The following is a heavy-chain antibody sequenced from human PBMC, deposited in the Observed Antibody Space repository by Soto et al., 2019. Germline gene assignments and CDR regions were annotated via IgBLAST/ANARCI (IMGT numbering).Heavy chain of an antibody. CDR3: ARCSVATGVSCGCFDY. V-gene: IGHV4-34*01. Sequence: PSETLSLTCAVYGGSFSAYYWSWIRQPPGKGLEWIGEINHSGGTSYNPSLKSRVTISVDTTKNQFSLKLISVTAAERTAYYCARCSVATGVSCGCFDYWGQGTPVTVSS. J-gene: IGHJ4*02. CDR2: INHSGGT. CDR1: GGSFSAYY. D-gene: IGHD3-22*01.